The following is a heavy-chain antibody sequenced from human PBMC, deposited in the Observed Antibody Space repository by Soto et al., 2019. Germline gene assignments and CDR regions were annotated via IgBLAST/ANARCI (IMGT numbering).Heavy chain of an antibody. CDR1: GFTFLGDS. J-gene: IGHJ4*02. D-gene: IGHD3-3*02. CDR3: ARDQPSIAYYFDS. V-gene: IGHV3-21*01. CDR2: ITSSSTYI. Sequence: PGGSRSLSCAASGFTFLGDSMNWVRQAPGKGLERVSSITSSSTYIYYADSVEGRFTISRDNAKNSLYLQMNSLRAEDTAVYYCARDQPSIAYYFDSWGQGTLVTVSS.